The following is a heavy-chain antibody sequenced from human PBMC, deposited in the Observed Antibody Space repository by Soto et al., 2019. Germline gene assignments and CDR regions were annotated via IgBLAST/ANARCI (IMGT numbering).Heavy chain of an antibody. V-gene: IGHV3-21*01. CDR2: ISSTGSFI. CDR3: ARLSRANYDFWRPHYSFDS. D-gene: IGHD3-3*01. CDR1: GFSFSTSI. J-gene: IGHJ4*02. Sequence: PGGSLRLSCAASGFSFSTSIMYWVRQAPGKGLEWVTSISSTGSFIYYADSLKGRFTISRDNADNSLFLQMNNLRAEDTAVYYFARLSRANYDFWRPHYSFDSSGPGPLLTVSS.